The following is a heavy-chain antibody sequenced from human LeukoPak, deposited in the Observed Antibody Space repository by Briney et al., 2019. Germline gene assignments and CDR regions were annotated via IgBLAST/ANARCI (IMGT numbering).Heavy chain of an antibody. Sequence: GASVKVSCKASGDTFTSYYMHWVRQAPGQGLEWMGIINPSGGSTSYAQKFQGRVTMTRDTSTSTVYMELSSLRSEDTAGYCCGRDLWGSGSYLGYWGQGTLVTVSS. V-gene: IGHV1-46*03. CDR2: INPSGGST. CDR1: GDTFTSYY. D-gene: IGHD1-26*01. CDR3: GRDLWGSGSYLGY. J-gene: IGHJ4*02.